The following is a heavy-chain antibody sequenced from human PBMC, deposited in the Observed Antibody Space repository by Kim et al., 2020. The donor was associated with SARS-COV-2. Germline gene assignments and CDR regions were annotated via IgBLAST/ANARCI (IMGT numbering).Heavy chain of an antibody. CDR2: ISSDGGNK. J-gene: IGHJ5*02. CDR1: GFSFSSYG. CDR3: ANSHRGVVWGPFDP. V-gene: IGHV3-30*18. Sequence: GGSLRLSCEDSGFSFSSYGMNWVRQAPGKGLEWVAVISSDGGNKFYADSVKGRFTISRDNSKKTLYLQMNSLRVEDTAMYYCANSHRGVVWGPFDPWGPG. D-gene: IGHD3-10*01.